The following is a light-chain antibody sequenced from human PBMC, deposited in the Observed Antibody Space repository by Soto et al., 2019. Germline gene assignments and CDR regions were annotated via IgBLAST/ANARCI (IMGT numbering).Light chain of an antibody. J-gene: IGKJ5*01. CDR3: QQYGSSLIT. V-gene: IGKV3-20*01. CDR1: QSVTSNS. Sequence: EIVLPQSQGTLSLSPGERATLSCRASQSVTSNSLAWYHQKFGQPPRLLIYGASSRATGIPDRFSGSGSGTDFTLTISRLEPEDFAVYYCQQYGSSLITFGQGTRLEIK. CDR2: GAS.